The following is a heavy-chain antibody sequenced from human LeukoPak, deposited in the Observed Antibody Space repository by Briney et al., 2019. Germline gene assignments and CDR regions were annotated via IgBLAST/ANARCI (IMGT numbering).Heavy chain of an antibody. Sequence: SETLSLTCTVSGGSISSYYCSWIRQPPGKGLEWIGYIYYSGSTNYNTSLTSRVTISVDTSKNQVSLKLSSVTAADTAVYYCASHPPGTWGQGTLVTVSS. V-gene: IGHV4-59*01. J-gene: IGHJ4*02. CDR3: ASHPPGT. D-gene: IGHD1-1*01. CDR2: IYYSGST. CDR1: GGSISSYY.